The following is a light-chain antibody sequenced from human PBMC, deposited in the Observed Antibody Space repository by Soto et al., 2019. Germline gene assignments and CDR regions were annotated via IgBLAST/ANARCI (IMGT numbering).Light chain of an antibody. CDR3: QQYGSSPPIT. Sequence: EIVLTQSPGTLSLSPGERATLSCRASQRLSASDIAWYQQKPGQAPKFLIYGVSSRATGIPDRFSGSGSGTDFTLTISRLEPEDFAVYYCQQYGSSPPITFGQGTRLEIK. CDR1: QRLSASD. CDR2: GVS. V-gene: IGKV3-20*01. J-gene: IGKJ5*01.